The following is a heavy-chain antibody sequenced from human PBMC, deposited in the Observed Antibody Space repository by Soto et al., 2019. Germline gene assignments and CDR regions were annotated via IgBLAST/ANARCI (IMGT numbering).Heavy chain of an antibody. D-gene: IGHD5-12*01. Sequence: PGESLKISCKGSGYCFTSYWIGWVRQMHGKGLEWMGIIYPGDSDTRYSPSFQGQVTISADKSISTAYLQWSSLKASDTAMYYCARHRGYDLYYYYMDVWGKGTTVTVSS. CDR3: ARHRGYDLYYYYMDV. J-gene: IGHJ6*03. CDR2: IYPGDSDT. CDR1: GYCFTSYW. V-gene: IGHV5-51*01.